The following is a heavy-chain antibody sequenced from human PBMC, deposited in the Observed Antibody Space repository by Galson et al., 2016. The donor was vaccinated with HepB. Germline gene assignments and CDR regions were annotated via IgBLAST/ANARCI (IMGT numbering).Heavy chain of an antibody. CDR1: GVTFTSYS. J-gene: IGHJ4*02. V-gene: IGHV3-7*05. CDR3: ALGQGFLADS. Sequence: SLRLSCAASGVTFTSYSMNWVRQAPGQGLEWVAIIKQDGGAKYYVDSLKGRFTISSDTAKNSLYLQMSSLRPEDTAVYYCALGQGFLADSWGQGTLVTVSS. CDR2: IKQDGGAK.